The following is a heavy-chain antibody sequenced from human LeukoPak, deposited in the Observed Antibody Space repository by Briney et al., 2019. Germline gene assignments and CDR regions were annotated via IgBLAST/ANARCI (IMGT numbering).Heavy chain of an antibody. J-gene: IGHJ4*02. CDR3: TNSAHYFDWAQFDY. CDR2: ISSSSSYI. V-gene: IGHV3-21*03. CDR1: GFTFSSYS. Sequence: PGGSLRLSCAASGFTFSSYSMNWVRQAPGKGLEWVSSISSSSSYIYYADSVKGLFTISRDNAKNSLYLQMNSLKTEDTAVYYCTNSAHYFDWAQFDYWGQGTLVTVSS. D-gene: IGHD3-9*01.